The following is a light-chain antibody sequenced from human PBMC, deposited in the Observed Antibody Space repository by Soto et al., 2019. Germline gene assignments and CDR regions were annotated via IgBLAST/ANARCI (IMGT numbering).Light chain of an antibody. CDR3: CSYAGSYSWV. CDR1: GSDVGAYKY. Sequence: QSALTQPRSVSGSPGQSVTISCTGTGSDVGAYKYVSWYQQHPGKAPKVIIYDVSERPSGVPDRFSGSKSGDTASLTISGLQVEDEADYYCCSYAGSYSWVFGGGTKVTVL. V-gene: IGLV2-11*01. J-gene: IGLJ3*02. CDR2: DVS.